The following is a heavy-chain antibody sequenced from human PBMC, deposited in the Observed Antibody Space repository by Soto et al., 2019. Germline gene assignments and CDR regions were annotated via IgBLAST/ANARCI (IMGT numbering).Heavy chain of an antibody. J-gene: IGHJ4*02. V-gene: IGHV1-46*03. Sequence: QVQLVQSGAEVKKPGASVKVSCKASGYTFTSYYMHWVRQAPGQGLEWMGIINPSGGSTSYAQKFQGRVTMTRDTSTSTVYMELSSLRSEDTAVYYCARGGRGITIFGVVIYYFDYWGQGTLVTVSS. CDR2: INPSGGST. CDR1: GYTFTSYY. CDR3: ARGGRGITIFGVVIYYFDY. D-gene: IGHD3-3*01.